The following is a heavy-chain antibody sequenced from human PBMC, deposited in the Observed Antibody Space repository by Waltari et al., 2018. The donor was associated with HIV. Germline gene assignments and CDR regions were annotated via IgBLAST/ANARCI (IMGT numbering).Heavy chain of an antibody. CDR2: IDPYSGGT. J-gene: IGHJ4*02. D-gene: IGHD6-19*01. Sequence: QVQLVQSGAEVKKPGASVKVSCKAYGYTFPGAFMHWVRQAPGQGLEWMGWIDPYSGGTKYARKFQGRVTLTRDTSTSIAYMELSSLRSADTAVYFCARASMQWLIEYWGQGSRVTVSS. CDR1: GYTFPGAF. CDR3: ARASMQWLIEY. V-gene: IGHV1-2*02.